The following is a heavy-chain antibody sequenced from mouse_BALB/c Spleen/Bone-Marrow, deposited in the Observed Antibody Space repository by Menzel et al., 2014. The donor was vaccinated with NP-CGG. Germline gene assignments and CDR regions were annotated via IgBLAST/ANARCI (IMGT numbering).Heavy chain of an antibody. CDR3: ARYDGYFDY. J-gene: IGHJ2*01. Sequence: VQLQQSGAELVRPGTSVKVSCKASGYAFTDYLMEWLKQRPGQGLECIGVTNPGSGSTNYNEKFKDKATLTADKSSSTAYMQLSSLTSDDSAVYFCARYDGYFDYWGQGTILTVSS. V-gene: IGHV1-54*01. D-gene: IGHD2-3*01. CDR1: GYAFTDYL. CDR2: TNPGSGST.